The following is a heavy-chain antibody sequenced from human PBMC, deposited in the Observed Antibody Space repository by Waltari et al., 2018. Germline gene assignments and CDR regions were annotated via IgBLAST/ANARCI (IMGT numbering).Heavy chain of an antibody. D-gene: IGHD2-8*01. CDR2: ISSSSSTI. CDR3: ARFCMAGASTEGYYYYGMDV. CDR1: GFTFSSSS. V-gene: IGHV3-48*01. J-gene: IGHJ6*02. Sequence: EVQLMESGGGLVQPGGSLRLSCAASGFTFSSSSMNWVRQAPGQGLEWVSYISSSSSTIYYADSVKGRFTISRDNAKNSLYRQMNSLRAEDTAVYYCARFCMAGASTEGYYYYGMDVWGQGTTVTVSS.